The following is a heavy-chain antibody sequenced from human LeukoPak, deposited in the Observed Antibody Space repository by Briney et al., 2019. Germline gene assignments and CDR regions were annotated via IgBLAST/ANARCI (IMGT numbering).Heavy chain of an antibody. CDR1: GFNFNNYG. Sequence: GGSLRLSCAVSGFNFNNYGVSWVRQAPGKGPEWVSAIGATDDSTYYADSVKGRFTIPRDNSRNTVYLQMNSLRVADTALYFCARENIFDFWGQGTLVTVSS. V-gene: IGHV3-23*01. J-gene: IGHJ4*01. CDR2: IGATDDST. D-gene: IGHD2/OR15-2a*01. CDR3: ARENIFDF.